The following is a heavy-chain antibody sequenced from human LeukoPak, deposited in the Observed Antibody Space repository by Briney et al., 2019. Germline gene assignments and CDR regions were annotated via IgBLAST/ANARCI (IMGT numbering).Heavy chain of an antibody. CDR1: GGSISSYY. J-gene: IGHJ4*02. CDR3: ASRSSIWSGYQDTLYYFDS. Sequence: SETLSLTCTVSGGSISSYYWSWILQPPGKRLEWIGHIYYSGSTNYNPSLKSRVNISVDTSKNQFSLKLSSVTAADTAVYYCASRSSIWSGYQDTLYYFDSWGQGTLVTVSS. V-gene: IGHV4-59*01. D-gene: IGHD3-3*01. CDR2: IYYSGST.